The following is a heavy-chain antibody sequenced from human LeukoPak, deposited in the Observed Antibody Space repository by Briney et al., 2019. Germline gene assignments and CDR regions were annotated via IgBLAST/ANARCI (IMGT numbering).Heavy chain of an antibody. Sequence: GGSLRLSCAASGFTFSSFAMSWVRQAPGKGLEWVSGISGGGANTYYADSVKGRFTISRDNSKNTLYLQMNSLRAEDTAVYYCASTPRVVPAWGQGTLVTVSS. CDR2: ISGGGANT. CDR1: GFTFSSFA. J-gene: IGHJ5*02. CDR3: ASTPRVVPA. D-gene: IGHD2-2*01. V-gene: IGHV3-23*01.